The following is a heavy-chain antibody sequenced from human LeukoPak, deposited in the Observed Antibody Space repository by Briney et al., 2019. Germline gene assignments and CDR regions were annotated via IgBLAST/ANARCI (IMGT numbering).Heavy chain of an antibody. J-gene: IGHJ6*03. Sequence: GGSLRLSCAASGFTFSSYWMSWVRQAPGKGLEWVANIKQDGSEKYYVDSVKGRFTISRDNAKNSLYLQMNSLRAEDTAVYYCARMSAAGTEYYYYYYYMDVWGKGTTVTISS. D-gene: IGHD6-13*01. V-gene: IGHV3-7*01. CDR3: ARMSAAGTEYYYYYYYMDV. CDR2: IKQDGSEK. CDR1: GFTFSSYW.